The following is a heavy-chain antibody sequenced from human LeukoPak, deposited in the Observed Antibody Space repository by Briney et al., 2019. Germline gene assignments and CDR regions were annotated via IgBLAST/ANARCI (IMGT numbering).Heavy chain of an antibody. CDR3: GGYSSLDH. D-gene: IGHD3-22*01. J-gene: IGHJ4*02. CDR1: GFSVSNNY. CDR2: IYSGGDK. V-gene: IGHV3-53*01. Sequence: AGGSLRLSCAASGFSVSNNYMSWVRQAPGKGLEWVSLIYSGGDKRYAASVKGRFTISRDNSKNTLYLQMDSLRVEDTAAYYCGGYSSLDHWGQGTLVTVST.